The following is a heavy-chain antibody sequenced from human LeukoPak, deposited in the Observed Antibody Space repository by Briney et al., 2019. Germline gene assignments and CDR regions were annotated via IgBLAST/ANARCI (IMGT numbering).Heavy chain of an antibody. J-gene: IGHJ3*02. CDR1: GGSISNYY. D-gene: IGHD1-1*01. CDR3: ARLLWNGRGAFDI. Sequence: SETLSLTCTVSGGSISNYYWGWIRQPPGKGLEYLGYIYYTGSTNYNPSLKSRVTISVDTSKNQFSLKVTSVTAADTAVYYCARLLWNGRGAFDILGRGTLVTVSS. V-gene: IGHV4-59*08. CDR2: IYYTGST.